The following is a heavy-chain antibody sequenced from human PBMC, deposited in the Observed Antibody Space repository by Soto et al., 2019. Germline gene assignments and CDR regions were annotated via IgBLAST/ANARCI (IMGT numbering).Heavy chain of an antibody. CDR3: AKGIDNTYWEGS. CDR2: INANGGST. Sequence: EVQVLESGGGLVQPGGSLRLSCVGSGFTFSSHVMTWVRQAPGKGLEWVSSINANGGSTYYAESVRGRFTISRDNSRNTLSLQMRSLRAEDTAVYYCAKGIDNTYWEGSWGQGTLVTVSS. V-gene: IGHV3-23*01. J-gene: IGHJ5*02. D-gene: IGHD2-8*02. CDR1: GFTFSSHV.